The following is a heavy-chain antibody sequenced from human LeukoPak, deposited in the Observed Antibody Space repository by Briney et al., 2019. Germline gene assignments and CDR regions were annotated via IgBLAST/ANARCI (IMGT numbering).Heavy chain of an antibody. CDR3: ARSPPIAAAGTGYDY. CDR2: INAGNGNT. CDR1: GYTFTSYA. V-gene: IGHV1-3*01. J-gene: IGHJ4*02. Sequence: ASVKVSCKASGYTFTSYAMHWVRQAPGQRLEWMGWINAGNGNTKYSQKFQGRVTIIRDTSASTAYMELSSLRSEDTAVYYCARSPPIAAAGTGYDYWAREPWSPSPQ. D-gene: IGHD6-13*01.